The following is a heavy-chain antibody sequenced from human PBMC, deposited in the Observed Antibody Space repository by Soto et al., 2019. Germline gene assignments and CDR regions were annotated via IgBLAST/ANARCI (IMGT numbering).Heavy chain of an antibody. V-gene: IGHV3-48*02. CDR2: ISSSSSTI. CDR3: ARESAALNWFDP. D-gene: IGHD2-2*01. CDR1: GFTFSSYS. J-gene: IGHJ5*02. Sequence: EVQLVESGGGLVQPGGSLRLACAASGFTFSSYSMNWVRQAPGKGLEWVSYISSSSSTIYYADAVKGRFTIARDNAKNSLYLQMNSLRDEDTAVYYCARESAALNWFDPWGQGTLVTVSS.